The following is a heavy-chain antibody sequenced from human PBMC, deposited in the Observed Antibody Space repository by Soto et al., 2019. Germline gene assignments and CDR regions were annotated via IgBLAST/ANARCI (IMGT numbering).Heavy chain of an antibody. V-gene: IGHV4-31*03. J-gene: IGHJ4*02. CDR3: ARDRGDFGAIRGFVDS. Sequence: SETLSLTCTVSGGYIRSGGFYWNWMRHHPGKDLEWLGYIYSSGRTHYNPSLTRRLAISLDTSKNQFSLTLSSVTAADTAVYFCARDRGDFGAIRGFVDSWGQGTLVTVS. CDR1: GGYIRSGGFY. CDR2: IYSSGRT. D-gene: IGHD3-10*01.